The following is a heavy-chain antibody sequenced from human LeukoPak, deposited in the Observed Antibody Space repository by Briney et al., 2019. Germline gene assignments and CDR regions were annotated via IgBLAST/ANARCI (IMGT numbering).Heavy chain of an antibody. CDR2: ISWNSGSI. CDR3: ASLFL. CDR1: GFTFSSYA. V-gene: IGHV3-23*01. J-gene: IGHJ4*02. Sequence: GGSLRLSCAASGFTFSSYAMSWVRQAPGKGLEWVSGISWNSGSIGYADSVKGRFTISRDNSKNTLYLQMNSLRAEDTAVYYCASLFLWGQGTLVTVSS.